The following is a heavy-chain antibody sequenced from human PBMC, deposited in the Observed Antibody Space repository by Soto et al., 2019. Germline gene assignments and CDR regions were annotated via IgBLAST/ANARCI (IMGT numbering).Heavy chain of an antibody. J-gene: IGHJ3*02. D-gene: IGHD6-13*01. V-gene: IGHV3-49*03. Sequence: PGGSLRLSCTASGFTFGDYAMSWFRQAPGKGLEWVGFIRSKAYGGTTEYAASVKGRFTISRDDSKSIAYLQMNSLKTEDTAVYYCTRDGPPPQGVAADDAFDIWGQGTMVTVSS. CDR3: TRDGPPPQGVAADDAFDI. CDR2: IRSKAYGGTT. CDR1: GFTFGDYA.